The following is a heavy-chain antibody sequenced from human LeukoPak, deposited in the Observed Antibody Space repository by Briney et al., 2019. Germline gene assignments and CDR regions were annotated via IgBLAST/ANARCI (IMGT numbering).Heavy chain of an antibody. CDR1: GFTFSDYY. CDR2: MYYSGNT. CDR3: ARHTLVGARNAFDI. J-gene: IGHJ3*02. Sequence: PGGSLRLSCAASGFTFSDYYMSWIRQPPGKGLGWIGYMYYSGNTNYNPSLKSRVTTSVDSSKNQFSLKLSSVTAADTAVYYCARHTLVGARNAFDIWGQGTMVTVSS. D-gene: IGHD1-26*01. V-gene: IGHV4-59*08.